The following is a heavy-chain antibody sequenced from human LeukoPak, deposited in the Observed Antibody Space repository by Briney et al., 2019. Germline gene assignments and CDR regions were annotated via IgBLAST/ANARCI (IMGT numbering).Heavy chain of an antibody. J-gene: IGHJ5*02. CDR3: ARGGAGTYYKRDGWFDP. CDR1: GYTFNSYD. D-gene: IGHD3-10*01. CDR2: MNPNTGNT. Sequence: ASVKVSCKASGYTFNSYDINWVRQATGQGLEWMGWMNPNTGNTGYGERFQGRVTMTRDNSISTAYMELSSLTSEGTAVYYCARGGAGTYYKRDGWFDPWGQGTVVTVSS. V-gene: IGHV1-8*01.